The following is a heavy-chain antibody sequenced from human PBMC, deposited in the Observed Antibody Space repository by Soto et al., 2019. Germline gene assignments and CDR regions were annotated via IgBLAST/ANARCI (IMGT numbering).Heavy chain of an antibody. CDR1: GYTFTDYY. Sequence: QVHLVQSGAEVKKPGASVKVSCKASGYTFTDYYVHWVRQAPGQGLEWMGWINPNSGGTHFAQKFQGRVTLTRDTSISTAYMELSSLRSDDTALYYCVRDQLLLSNWIDPWGQGTLVTVSS. CDR2: INPNSGGT. J-gene: IGHJ5*02. CDR3: VRDQLLLSNWIDP. V-gene: IGHV1-2*02. D-gene: IGHD2-15*01.